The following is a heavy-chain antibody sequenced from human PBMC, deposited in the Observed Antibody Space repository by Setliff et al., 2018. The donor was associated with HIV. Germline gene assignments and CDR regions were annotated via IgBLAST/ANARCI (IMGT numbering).Heavy chain of an antibody. CDR3: VRNSFDYVEEE. CDR1: GGSISSGSYY. CDR2: IHTSGSS. J-gene: IGHJ4*02. D-gene: IGHD3-9*01. Sequence: SETLSLTCTVSGGSISSGSYYWSWIRLPAGKGLEWIGQIHTSGSSYYNPSLKSRVIMSLDTSENQFSLKLSSVTAADTAVYYCVRNSFDYVEEEWGQGTQVTVSS. V-gene: IGHV4-61*09.